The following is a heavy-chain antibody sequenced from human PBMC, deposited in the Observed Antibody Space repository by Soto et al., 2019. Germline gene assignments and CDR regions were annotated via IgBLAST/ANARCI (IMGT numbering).Heavy chain of an antibody. CDR2: IIPLFGTA. Sequence: QVQLVQSGAEVKKPGSSVKVSCKASGGTFSSYAIRWVRQAPGQGLEWMGGIIPLFGTANYAQKLQGRVTITADESTSRAYMELSSLRSDDTAVYYYARRIVRVTAIHHEHGIDLWGPGTPVTVSS. CDR3: ARRIVRVTAIHHEHGIDL. V-gene: IGHV1-69*01. CDR1: GGTFSSYA. D-gene: IGHD2-21*02. J-gene: IGHJ6*02.